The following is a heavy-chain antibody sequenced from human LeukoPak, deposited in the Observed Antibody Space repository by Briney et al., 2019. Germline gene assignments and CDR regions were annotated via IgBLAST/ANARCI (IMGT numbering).Heavy chain of an antibody. CDR1: GDTFTTYA. Sequence: ASVKVSCKASGDTFTTYAIIWVRQAPGQGLEWMGGIIPMFDTPNYAQRLQGRVTITADKSTKTAYMELTSLRSEDTAVYYCARADGQQLALLDYWGQGTLVTVSS. D-gene: IGHD6-13*01. J-gene: IGHJ4*02. CDR2: IIPMFDTP. V-gene: IGHV1-69*06. CDR3: ARADGQQLALLDY.